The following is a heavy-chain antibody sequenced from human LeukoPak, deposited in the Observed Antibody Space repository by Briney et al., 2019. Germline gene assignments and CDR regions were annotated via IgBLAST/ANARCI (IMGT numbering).Heavy chain of an antibody. Sequence: ASVTVSFKASGYTFTIYDINWVRQATGQGVEWMGWMNPNSGNTGYAQKFQGRVTITRNTSISTAYMELSSLRSEDTAVYYCARGGKFYYDSSGYSWGFDYWGQGTLVTVSS. CDR1: GYTFTIYD. CDR2: MNPNSGNT. J-gene: IGHJ4*02. CDR3: ARGGKFYYDSSGYSWGFDY. V-gene: IGHV1-8*01. D-gene: IGHD3-22*01.